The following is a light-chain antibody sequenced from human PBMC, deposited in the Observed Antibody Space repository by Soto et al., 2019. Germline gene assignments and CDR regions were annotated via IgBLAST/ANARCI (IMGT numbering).Light chain of an antibody. V-gene: IGKV1-39*01. CDR1: HSISNY. CDR2: AAF. J-gene: IGKJ4*01. Sequence: DIQMTQFPSSLSASVGDRVTITCRASHSISNYLNWYQQKPGAAPKLLIYAAFSLQSGVPSRFSGSGSGTHFTLTISSLQPEDFATYYCQQSYSAPLTFGGGTKVEIK. CDR3: QQSYSAPLT.